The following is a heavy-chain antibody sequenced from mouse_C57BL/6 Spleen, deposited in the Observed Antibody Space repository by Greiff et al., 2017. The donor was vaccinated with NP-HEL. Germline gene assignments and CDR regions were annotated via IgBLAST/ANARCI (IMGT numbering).Heavy chain of an antibody. J-gene: IGHJ2*01. Sequence: QVQLQQPGAELVMPGASVKLSCKASCYTFTSYWMHWVKQRPGQGLEWIGEIDPSDSYTNYNQKFKGKSTLTVDKSSSTAYMQLSSLTSEDSAVYYGARGGYDGYWGQGTTLTVSS. CDR3: ARGGYDGY. D-gene: IGHD2-2*01. CDR2: IDPSDSYT. V-gene: IGHV1-69*01. CDR1: CYTFTSYW.